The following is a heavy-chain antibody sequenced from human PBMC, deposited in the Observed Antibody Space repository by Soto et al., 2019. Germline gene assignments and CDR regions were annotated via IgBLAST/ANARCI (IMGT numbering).Heavy chain of an antibody. CDR3: VRDGTKTLRDWFDP. Sequence: QVQLQESGPGLVKPSETLSLTCTVSGASISGFYWSWIRKSAGKGLEWIGRIYATGTTDYNPSLKSRVMMSVDTSKKQFSLKLRSVTAADTAVYSCVRDGTKTLRDWFDPWSKGISVTVSS. CDR2: IYATGTT. V-gene: IGHV4-4*07. CDR1: GASISGFY. J-gene: IGHJ5*02. D-gene: IGHD1-1*01.